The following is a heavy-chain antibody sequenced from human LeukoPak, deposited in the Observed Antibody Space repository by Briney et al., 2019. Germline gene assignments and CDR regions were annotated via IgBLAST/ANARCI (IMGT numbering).Heavy chain of an antibody. CDR1: GGSTSSGSYY. V-gene: IGHV4-61*02. Sequence: SQTLSLTCTVSGGSTSSGSYYWSWIRQPAGKGLEWIGRIYTSGSTNYNPSLKSRVTISVDTSKNQFSLKLSSVTAADTAVYYCARHVVVVPAAIPSWYFDLWGRGTLVTVSS. J-gene: IGHJ2*01. CDR2: IYTSGST. D-gene: IGHD2-2*01. CDR3: ARHVVVVPAAIPSWYFDL.